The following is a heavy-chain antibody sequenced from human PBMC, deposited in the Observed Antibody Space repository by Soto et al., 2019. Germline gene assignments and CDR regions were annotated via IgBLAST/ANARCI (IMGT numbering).Heavy chain of an antibody. CDR2: IYHSGST. J-gene: IGHJ5*02. CDR1: GGSISSSNW. D-gene: IGHD6-13*01. Sequence: SETLSLTCAVSGGSISSSNWWSWVRQPPGKGLEWIGEIYHSGSTNYNPSLKSRVTISVDKSKNQFSLKLSSVTAADTAVYYCSRGPIDIAAAGTGSWFDPWGQGTLVTVSS. V-gene: IGHV4-4*02. CDR3: SRGPIDIAAAGTGSWFDP.